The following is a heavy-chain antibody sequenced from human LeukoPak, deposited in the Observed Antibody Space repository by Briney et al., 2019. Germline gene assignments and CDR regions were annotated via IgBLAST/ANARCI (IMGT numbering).Heavy chain of an antibody. CDR1: GGSISNHY. J-gene: IGHJ4*02. CDR3: ARAEVDTAMVTPGGLWRNGDYFDY. CDR2: IYYSGST. D-gene: IGHD5-18*01. Sequence: SETLSLTCTVSGGSISNHYWSWFRQPPGRGLEWIGYIYYSGSTNYNPSLKSRVTISVDTSKNQFSLKLSSLTAADTAVYYCARAEVDTAMVTPGGLWRNGDYFDYWGQGTLVTVSS. V-gene: IGHV4-59*08.